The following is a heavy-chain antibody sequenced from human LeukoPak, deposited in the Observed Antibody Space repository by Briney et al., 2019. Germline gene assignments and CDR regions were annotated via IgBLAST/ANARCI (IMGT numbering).Heavy chain of an antibody. D-gene: IGHD6-13*01. Sequence: SETLSLTCTVSGGSISSSSYYWGWIRQPPGKGLEWIGEINHSGSTNYNPSLKSRVTISVDTSKNQFSLKLSSVTAADTAVYYCARGSSWLALDAFDIWGQGTMVTVSS. CDR1: GGSISSSSYY. CDR3: ARGSSWLALDAFDI. V-gene: IGHV4-39*07. CDR2: INHSGST. J-gene: IGHJ3*02.